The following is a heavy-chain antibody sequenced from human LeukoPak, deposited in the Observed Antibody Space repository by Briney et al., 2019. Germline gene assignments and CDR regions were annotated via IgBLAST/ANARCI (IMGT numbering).Heavy chain of an antibody. CDR2: INPNSGGI. Sequence: ASVKVSCKASGYTFTGYYMHWVRQAPGQGLEWMGRINPNSGGINYAQKFQGRVTMTRDTSISTAYMELSRLRSDDTAVYYCARSRIVGAWFDPWGQGTLVTVSS. J-gene: IGHJ5*02. V-gene: IGHV1-2*06. CDR1: GYTFTGYY. D-gene: IGHD1-26*01. CDR3: ARSRIVGAWFDP.